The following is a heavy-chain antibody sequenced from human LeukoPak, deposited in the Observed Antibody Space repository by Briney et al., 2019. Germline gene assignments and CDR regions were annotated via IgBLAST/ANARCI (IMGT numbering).Heavy chain of an antibody. CDR2: ITGSGTTI. CDR1: GFTFSSYE. D-gene: IGHD4-17*01. J-gene: IGHJ4*02. V-gene: IGHV3-48*03. Sequence: GGSLRLSRAASGFTFSSYEMNWVRQAPGKGLEWVSYITGSGTTIYYADSVKGRFTISRDNAKNSLYLQMNSLRAEDTAVYYCARDRSTVTTWLDYWGRGTLVTVSS. CDR3: ARDRSTVTTWLDY.